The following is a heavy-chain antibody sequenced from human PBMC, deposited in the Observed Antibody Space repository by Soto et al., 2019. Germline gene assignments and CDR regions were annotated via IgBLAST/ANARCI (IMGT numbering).Heavy chain of an antibody. V-gene: IGHV4-30-4*01. Sequence: NPSETLSLTCTVSGGDIRNGDYYWSWNRQAPWKGLEWIGSIYYSGTTHNKTSLKSPHYVSVDTSKHLHSLKLTSVTAADTAVYYCARARGGEYHWFYYGMDVWGQGTTVTVSS. CDR2: IYYSGTT. CDR1: GGDIRNGDYY. D-gene: IGHD1-1*01. J-gene: IGHJ6*02. CDR3: ARARGGEYHWFYYGMDV.